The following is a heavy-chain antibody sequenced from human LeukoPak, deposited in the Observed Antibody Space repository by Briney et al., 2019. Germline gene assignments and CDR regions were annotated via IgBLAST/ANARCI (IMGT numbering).Heavy chain of an antibody. J-gene: IGHJ4*01. CDR2: IRSKAYGGTT. Sequence: GGSLRLSCTASGFTFGDYALSWVRQAPGXGLEWVGFIRSKAYGGTTEYAASVKGRFTISRDDSKSIAYLQMNSLKTEDTAVYXXXXXLXPLGXXXXXXXXRXXXXXXWGXGTLV. CDR3: XXXLXPLGXXXXXXXXRXXXXXX. V-gene: IGHV3-49*04. CDR1: GFTFGDYA.